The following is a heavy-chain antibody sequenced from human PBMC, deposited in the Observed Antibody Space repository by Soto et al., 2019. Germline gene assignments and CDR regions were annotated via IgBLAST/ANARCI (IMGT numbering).Heavy chain of an antibody. CDR1: GFTFSSFW. CDR3: ARYGFGDYGNWFDP. Sequence: EVQLVESGGGLVQPGGSLRLSCAASGFTFSSFWMHWVRQVPGKGLVWVSRIEGDGRSTSYADAVKGRFIISRDNAKNTLFLQMNSLRAEDTGVCYCARYGFGDYGNWFDPWGQGTLVTVSS. CDR2: IEGDGRST. D-gene: IGHD4-17*01. V-gene: IGHV3-74*01. J-gene: IGHJ5*02.